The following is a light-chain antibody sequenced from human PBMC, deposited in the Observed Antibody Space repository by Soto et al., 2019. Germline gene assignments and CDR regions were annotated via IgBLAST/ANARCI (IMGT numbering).Light chain of an antibody. Sequence: QSALTQPASVSGSPGQSITISCTGTSSDVGGYNYVSWYQQHPGKAPKLMIYEVSNRSSGVSNRFSGSKSGNTASLTISGLQAEDGAEYYCSSCTSSSTHYVFGTGTKLTVL. V-gene: IGLV2-14*01. CDR2: EVS. CDR1: SSDVGGYNY. J-gene: IGLJ1*01. CDR3: SSCTSSSTHYV.